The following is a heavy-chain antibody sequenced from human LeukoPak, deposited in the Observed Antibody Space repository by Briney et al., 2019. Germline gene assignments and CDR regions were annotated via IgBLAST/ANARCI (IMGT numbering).Heavy chain of an antibody. J-gene: IGHJ5*02. CDR2: IWDDGINK. Sequence: GRSLRLSCAASGFTFSNYGMHWVRQAPGKGLEWVAVIWDDGINKYYADSVKGRFTISKDNSKNTLYLQMNSLRAEDTAVYYCAKDYYDSSGYYPNWLDPWGQGTLVTVSS. D-gene: IGHD3-22*01. CDR1: GFTFSNYG. CDR3: AKDYYDSSGYYPNWLDP. V-gene: IGHV3-33*06.